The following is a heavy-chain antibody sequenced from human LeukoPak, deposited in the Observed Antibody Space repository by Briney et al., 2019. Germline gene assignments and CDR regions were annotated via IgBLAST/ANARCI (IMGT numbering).Heavy chain of an antibody. V-gene: IGHV3-21*01. D-gene: IGHD5-18*01. CDR2: ISSSSSYI. CDR3: ARAVSGIQLWDHFDY. CDR1: GFTFSSYS. J-gene: IGHJ4*02. Sequence: GGSLRLSCAASGFTFSSYSMNWVRQAPGKGLEWVSSISSSSSYIYYADSVKGQFTISRDNAKNSLYLQMNSLRAEDTAVYYCARAVSGIQLWDHFDYWGQGTLVTVSS.